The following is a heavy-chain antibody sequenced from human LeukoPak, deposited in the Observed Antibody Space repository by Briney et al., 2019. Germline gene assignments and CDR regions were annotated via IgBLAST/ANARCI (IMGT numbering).Heavy chain of an antibody. V-gene: IGHV3-74*01. D-gene: IGHD3-3*01. CDR3: ARVPTYYDFWSGYYSESFYYYGMDV. CDR1: GFTFSSYA. Sequence: GGSLRLSCAASGFTFSSYAMSWVRQAPGKGLVWVSRINSDGSSTSYADSVKGRFTISRDNAKNTLYLQMNSLRAEDAAVYYCARVPTYYDFWSGYYSESFYYYGMDVWGQGTTVTVSS. J-gene: IGHJ6*02. CDR2: INSDGSST.